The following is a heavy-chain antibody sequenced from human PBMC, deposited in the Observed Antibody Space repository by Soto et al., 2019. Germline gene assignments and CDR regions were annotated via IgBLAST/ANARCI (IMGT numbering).Heavy chain of an antibody. V-gene: IGHV3-23*01. CDR1: GFTFSSYG. Sequence: GGSLRLSCAASGFTFSSYGMSWVRRAPGKGLEWVSGISGSGGSTYYADSVKGRFTISRDNSKNTLYLQMNSLRAEDTAVYYCAKVKEVGAITLFDYWGQGTLVTVSS. J-gene: IGHJ4*02. CDR2: ISGSGGST. CDR3: AKVKEVGAITLFDY. D-gene: IGHD1-26*01.